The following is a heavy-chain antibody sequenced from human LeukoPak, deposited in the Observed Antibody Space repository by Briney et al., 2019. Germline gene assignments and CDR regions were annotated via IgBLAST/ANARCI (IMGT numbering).Heavy chain of an antibody. J-gene: IGHJ4*02. CDR2: IKQDGSEK. V-gene: IGHV3-7*01. Sequence: GGSLRLSCAAPGFTFSSYWMSWVRQAPGKGLEWVANIKQDGSEKYYVDSVKGRFTISRDNAKNSLYLQMNSLRAEDTAVYYCARDYSPDYWGQGTLVTVSS. CDR1: GFTFSSYW. CDR3: ARDYSPDY. D-gene: IGHD6-13*01.